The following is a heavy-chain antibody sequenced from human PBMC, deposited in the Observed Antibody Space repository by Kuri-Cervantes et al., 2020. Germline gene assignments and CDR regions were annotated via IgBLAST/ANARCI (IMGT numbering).Heavy chain of an antibody. CDR3: AIYSGYYYGPSPFDY. J-gene: IGHJ4*02. Sequence: KISCAASGFTFSSYAISWVRQAPGQGLEWMGGIIPIFGTANYAQKFQGRVTITADESTSTAYMELSSLRSEDTAVYYCAIYSGYYYGPSPFDYWGQGTLVTVSS. V-gene: IGHV1-69*01. D-gene: IGHD3-22*01. CDR2: IIPIFGTA. CDR1: GFTFSSYA.